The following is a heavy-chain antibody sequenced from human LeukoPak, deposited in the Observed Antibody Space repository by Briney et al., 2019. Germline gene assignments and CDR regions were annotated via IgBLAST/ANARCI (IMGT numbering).Heavy chain of an antibody. J-gene: IGHJ4*02. CDR2: IKSKTDGGTT. CDR3: TTYSGSHYSLDY. Sequence: GGSLRLSCAASGFTFSNAWMNWVRQAPGKGLEWVGRIKSKTDGGTTDCAAPVKGRFTISRDDSKSTLYLQMNSLKTEDTAVYYCTTYSGSHYSLDYWGQGTLVTVSS. CDR1: GFTFSNAW. V-gene: IGHV3-15*01. D-gene: IGHD1-26*01.